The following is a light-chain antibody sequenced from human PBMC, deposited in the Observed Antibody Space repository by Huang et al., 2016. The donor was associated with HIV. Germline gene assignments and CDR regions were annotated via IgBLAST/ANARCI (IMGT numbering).Light chain of an antibody. CDR3: HQYGTPPWT. CDR1: QRVSNYY. J-gene: IGKJ1*01. V-gene: IGKV3-20*01. Sequence: EIVLTQSPRSLSLSPGERVTLYCRASQRVSNYYLAWYQQQPGQSPRLLIHAASTRASGSPGRFSGSGSGTAFTLTITRLEPEDSAVYFCHQYGTPPWTFGQGTRVEI. CDR2: AAS.